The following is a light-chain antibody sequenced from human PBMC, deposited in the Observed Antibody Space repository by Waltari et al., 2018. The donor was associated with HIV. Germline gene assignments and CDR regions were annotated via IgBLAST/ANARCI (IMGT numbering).Light chain of an antibody. CDR2: GKN. V-gene: IGLV3-19*01. J-gene: IGLJ2*01. CDR1: SLSSYY. CDR3: NSRDSSGNQVV. Sequence: SSELTQDPAVSVALGQTVRITCQGDSLSSYYASWYQQKPGQAPVLVIYGKNNRPSWIPDRVSGSSSGNTASLTITGAQAEDEADYYYNSRDSSGNQVVFGGGTKLTVL.